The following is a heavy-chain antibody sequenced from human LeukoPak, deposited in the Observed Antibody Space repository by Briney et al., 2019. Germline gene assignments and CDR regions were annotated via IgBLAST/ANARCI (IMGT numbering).Heavy chain of an antibody. V-gene: IGHV3-23*01. CDR1: GFAFDIYA. Sequence: GGSLRLSCAASGFAFDIYAMTRVRQAPGKGLEWVSGISAGGSSTYYADSVKGRFTISRDNSKNTVYLQMNSLRGEDTAVYYCAKDPRGSLERRGHFDFWGQGTLVTVSS. J-gene: IGHJ4*02. CDR3: AKDPRGSLERRGHFDF. D-gene: IGHD1-1*01. CDR2: ISAGGSST.